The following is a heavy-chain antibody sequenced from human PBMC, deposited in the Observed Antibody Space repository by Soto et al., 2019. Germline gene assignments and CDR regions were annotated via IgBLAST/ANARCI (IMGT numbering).Heavy chain of an antibody. CDR2: IYHSGST. V-gene: IGHV4-4*02. J-gene: IGHJ4*02. D-gene: IGHD3-9*01. CDR1: GASINRNNW. Sequence: QVQLQESGPGLVKPSGTLSLTCTVSGASINRNNWWSWVRQPPGKGLEWIGEIYHSGSTNYNPSLRSRVTTAVDTSKDQFSLKLMSVAAADTAVYYCARWITFDWLFFDYWGQGTLVTVSS. CDR3: ARWITFDWLFFDY.